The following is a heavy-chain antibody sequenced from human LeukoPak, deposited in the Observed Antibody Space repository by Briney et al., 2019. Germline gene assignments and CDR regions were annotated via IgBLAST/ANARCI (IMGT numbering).Heavy chain of an antibody. D-gene: IGHD3-9*01. CDR2: ISTTGST. CDR3: AALTGAHAFDI. CDR1: GGSISSYY. J-gene: IGHJ3*02. Sequence: SETLSLTCTVSGGSISSYYWNWIRQPAGKGLEWIGRISTTGSTKFNPSLKSRVTMSVDTSNNQFSLRLSSMTAADTAAYYCAALTGAHAFDIWGQGTLVSVSS. V-gene: IGHV4-4*07.